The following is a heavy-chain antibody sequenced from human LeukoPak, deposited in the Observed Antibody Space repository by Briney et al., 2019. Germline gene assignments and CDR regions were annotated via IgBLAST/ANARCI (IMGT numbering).Heavy chain of an antibody. Sequence: GGCLRLSCTASGFTFNNYAMYWVRQAPRKGLEWVAGIFGSGGSAHYADSVKGRFTISRDNAKNSLYLQMNSLRAEDTALYYCAKETPWGAFDYWGQGTLVTVSS. J-gene: IGHJ4*02. V-gene: IGHV3-23*01. CDR3: AKETPWGAFDY. CDR1: GFTFNNYA. CDR2: IFGSGGSA. D-gene: IGHD3-16*01.